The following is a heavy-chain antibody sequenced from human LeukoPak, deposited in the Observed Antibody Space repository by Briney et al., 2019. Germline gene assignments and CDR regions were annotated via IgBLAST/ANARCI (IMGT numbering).Heavy chain of an antibody. D-gene: IGHD1-26*01. CDR2: INWNGGST. CDR1: GFTFDGDG. J-gene: IGHJ4*02. CDR3: ARNSGRYYFSYFDY. V-gene: IGHV3-20*04. Sequence: GGSLRLSCAASGFTFDGDGMSWVRQAPGKGLEWVSGINWNGGSTGYADSVKGRFTISRDTAKNSLYLQMNSLRAEDTALYYCARNSGRYYFSYFDYCGQGTLVTVSS.